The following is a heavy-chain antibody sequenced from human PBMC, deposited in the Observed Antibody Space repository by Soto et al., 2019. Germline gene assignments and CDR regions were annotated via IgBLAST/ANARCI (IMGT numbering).Heavy chain of an antibody. CDR1: GYTFTSYD. CDR3: AREGYCSSTSCYGVREGYNWFDP. J-gene: IGHJ5*02. CDR2: MNPNSGNT. D-gene: IGHD2-2*01. Sequence: GASVKVSCKASGYTFTSYDINWVRQATGQGLEWMGWMNPNSGNTGYAQKFQGRVTMTRNTSISTAYMELSSLRSEDTAVYYCAREGYCSSTSCYGVREGYNWFDPWGREPWSPSPQ. V-gene: IGHV1-8*01.